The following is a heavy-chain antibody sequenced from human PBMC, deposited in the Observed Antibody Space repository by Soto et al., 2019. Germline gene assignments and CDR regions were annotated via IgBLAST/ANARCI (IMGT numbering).Heavy chain of an antibody. CDR3: ARYQVATDAFDI. J-gene: IGHJ3*02. CDR1: GGSISSYY. CDR2: IFYSGYT. D-gene: IGHD5-12*01. V-gene: IGHV4-59*01. Sequence: QVQLQESGPGLVKPSETLSLTCTVSGGSISSYYWSWIRQPPGEGLEWIGYIFYSGYTNYNPSLKSRVTISVDTSRNQFSLKLTSVTAADTAVYYCARYQVATDAFDIWGQGTLVTVSS.